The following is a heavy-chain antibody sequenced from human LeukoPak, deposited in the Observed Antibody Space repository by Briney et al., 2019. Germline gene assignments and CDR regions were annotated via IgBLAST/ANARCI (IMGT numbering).Heavy chain of an antibody. CDR3: AKDSGGSYYDY. Sequence: PGGSLRLSCAASGFTFDDYAMHWVRHAPGKGLEWVSGISWNSGSIGYADSVKGRFTISRDNAKNSLYLQMNSLRAEDMALYYCAKDSGGSYYDYWGQGTLVTVSS. D-gene: IGHD1-26*01. CDR2: ISWNSGSI. V-gene: IGHV3-9*03. CDR1: GFTFDDYA. J-gene: IGHJ4*02.